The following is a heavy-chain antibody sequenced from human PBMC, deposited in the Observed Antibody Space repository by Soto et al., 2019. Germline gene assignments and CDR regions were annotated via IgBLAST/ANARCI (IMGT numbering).Heavy chain of an antibody. J-gene: IGHJ4*02. CDR2: ISGGGDTT. Sequence: EVQLLESGGGLVQPGGSLRLSCAASGFTFNNYAMTWVRQAPGKGLEWVSAISGGGDTTSYADSVKGRFTVSRDGSKNTLYRQMSSLRAEDTALYYCAKGRGGSGSLTPRVDFWCQGTLVTVSS. D-gene: IGHD3-10*01. CDR3: AKGRGGSGSLTPRVDF. CDR1: GFTFNNYA. V-gene: IGHV3-23*01.